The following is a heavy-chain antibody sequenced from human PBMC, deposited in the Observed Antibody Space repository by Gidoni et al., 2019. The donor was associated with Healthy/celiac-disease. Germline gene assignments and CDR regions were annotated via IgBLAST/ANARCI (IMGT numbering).Heavy chain of an antibody. J-gene: IGHJ3*02. CDR1: GGSISSSSYY. D-gene: IGHD3-22*01. Sequence: QLQLQESGPGLVKPSETLSLTCTVSGGSISSSSYYWGWIRQPPGKGLEWIGSIYYSGSTYYNPSLKSRVTISVDTSKNQFSLKLSSVTAADTAVYYCARHRITMIEKDAFDIWGQGTMVTVSS. CDR2: IYYSGST. V-gene: IGHV4-39*01. CDR3: ARHRITMIEKDAFDI.